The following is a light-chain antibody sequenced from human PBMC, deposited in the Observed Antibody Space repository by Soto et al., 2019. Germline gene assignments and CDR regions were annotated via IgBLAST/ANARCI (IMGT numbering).Light chain of an antibody. Sequence: EIVLTQSPATLSLSPGERATLSCRASQSVSSYLAWYQQKPGQAPRLLIYDASNRATGIPARFSGSGSGTDFPLTISSLEPEDFAVYYCQQRSNFTFGQGTKVDI. V-gene: IGKV3-11*01. CDR2: DAS. CDR1: QSVSSY. CDR3: QQRSNFT. J-gene: IGKJ1*01.